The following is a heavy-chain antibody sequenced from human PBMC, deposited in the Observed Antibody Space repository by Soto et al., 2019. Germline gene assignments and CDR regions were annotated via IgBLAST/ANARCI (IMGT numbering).Heavy chain of an antibody. CDR1: GGTFSSYA. Sequence: QVQLVQSGAEVKKPGSSVKVSCKASGGTFSSYAISWVRQAPGQGLEWMGGIIPIFGTANYAQKFQGRVTITADESTSTAYMELSSLRSEDTAVYYCARANSGEWELHLHYYYYGMDVWGQGTTVTVSS. J-gene: IGHJ6*02. V-gene: IGHV1-69*01. CDR3: ARANSGEWELHLHYYYYGMDV. D-gene: IGHD1-26*01. CDR2: IIPIFGTA.